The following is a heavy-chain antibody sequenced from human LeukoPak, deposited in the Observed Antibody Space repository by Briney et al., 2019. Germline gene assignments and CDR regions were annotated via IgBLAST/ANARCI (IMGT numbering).Heavy chain of an antibody. CDR2: IIPIFGTA. CDR1: GGTFSSYA. V-gene: IGHV1-69*05. D-gene: IGHD3-3*01. Sequence: SVKVSCKASGGTFSSYAISWVRQAPGQGLEWMGGIIPIFGTANYAQKFQGRVTITTDESTSTAYMELSSLRSEDTAVYYCARAPAYYDFWSGLNWFDPWGQGTLVTVSS. J-gene: IGHJ5*02. CDR3: ARAPAYYDFWSGLNWFDP.